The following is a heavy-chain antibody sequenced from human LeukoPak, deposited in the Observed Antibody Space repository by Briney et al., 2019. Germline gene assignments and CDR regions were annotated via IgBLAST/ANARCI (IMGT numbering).Heavy chain of an antibody. D-gene: IGHD1-26*01. CDR3: ARMGAREFFDY. Sequence: AETLSLTCTVSGGSISSYYWSWIRQHPEKALEWIGYVYYSGSTNYNPSLKSRVTISVDTSKTQFPLKLSSVTAADTAVYYCARMGAREFFDYWGQGTLVTVSS. CDR2: VYYSGST. J-gene: IGHJ4*02. V-gene: IGHV4-59*01. CDR1: GGSISSYY.